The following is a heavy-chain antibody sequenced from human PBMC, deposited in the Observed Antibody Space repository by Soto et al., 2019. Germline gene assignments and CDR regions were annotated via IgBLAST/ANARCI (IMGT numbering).Heavy chain of an antibody. CDR3: AAGEVRSRNLAPYFLDF. J-gene: IGHJ4*02. D-gene: IGHD2-21*01. CDR1: GVSISSYY. V-gene: IGHV4-4*07. Sequence: PXESLALACPVSGVSISSYYWSWIRQPSGKGQEWIGPIYTSGSTNYNPSLKSRVTMSVDTSKNQFSLKLLSVNTADTAVYFCAAGEVRSRNLAPYFLDFWGQGTPVTVYS. CDR2: IYTSGST.